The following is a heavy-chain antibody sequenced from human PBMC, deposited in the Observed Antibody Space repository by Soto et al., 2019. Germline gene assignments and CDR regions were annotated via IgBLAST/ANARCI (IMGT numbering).Heavy chain of an antibody. D-gene: IGHD3-16*01. J-gene: IGHJ3*02. CDR2: INWNDDE. V-gene: IGHV2-5*01. CDR1: GFSLNTRAVG. CDR3: AHRHDLVGFDI. Sequence: QITLKESGPTLVKPTQTLTLTCTFSGFSLNTRAVGVGWIRQAPGKALEWLALINWNDDERYSPSLKDRLTITKDTSKNHVVLTMTNIGPVDTATDYCAHRHDLVGFDIWGQGTAVTVSS.